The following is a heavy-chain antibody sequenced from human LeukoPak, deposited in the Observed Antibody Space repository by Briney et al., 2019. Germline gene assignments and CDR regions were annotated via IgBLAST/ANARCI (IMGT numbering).Heavy chain of an antibody. V-gene: IGHV3-74*01. CDR2: IHRDGSST. CDR3: AKTRSFRYFDWLLDFDY. Sequence: GGSLRLSCAASGFTLTNYWMHWVCQAPGKGLVWVSGIHRDGSSTSYADSVKGRFTISRDIAKNTLYLQMNSLRAEDTAVYYCAKTRSFRYFDWLLDFDYWGQGTLVTVSS. J-gene: IGHJ4*02. CDR1: GFTLTNYW. D-gene: IGHD3-9*01.